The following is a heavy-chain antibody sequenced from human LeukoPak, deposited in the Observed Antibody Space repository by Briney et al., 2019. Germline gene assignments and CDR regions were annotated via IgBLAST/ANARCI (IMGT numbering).Heavy chain of an antibody. CDR3: ARDRTRWELLRFALDY. CDR1: GYTFTSYA. D-gene: IGHD1-26*01. J-gene: IGHJ4*02. CDR2: ISAYNGNT. Sequence: ASVKVFCKASGYTFTSYAMNWVRQAPGQGLEWMGWISAYNGNTKYSQKFQGRVTITRDTSASTAYMELSSLRSEDTAVYYRARDRTRWELLRFALDYWGQGTLVTVSS. V-gene: IGHV1-3*01.